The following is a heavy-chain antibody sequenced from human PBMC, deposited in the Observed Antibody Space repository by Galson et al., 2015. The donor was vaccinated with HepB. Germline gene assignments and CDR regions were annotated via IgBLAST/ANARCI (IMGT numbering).Heavy chain of an antibody. CDR2: IDPTDSYT. CDR1: GYTFTSYW. J-gene: IGHJ4*02. D-gene: IGHD2-2*02. V-gene: IGHV5-10-1*01. Sequence: QSGAEVKKPGESLTISCQASGYTFTSYWIGWVRQMPGKGLGWMVRIDPTDSYTNYSPSFQGHVSISVDKSSSTAYLQWGSLKAPDSAIYYCARLLDPYGPNIDYWGQGTLVSVSS. CDR3: ARLLDPYGPNIDY.